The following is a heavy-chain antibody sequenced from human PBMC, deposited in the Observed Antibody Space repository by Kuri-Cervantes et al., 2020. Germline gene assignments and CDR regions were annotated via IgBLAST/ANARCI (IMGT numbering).Heavy chain of an antibody. J-gene: IGHJ4*02. CDR3: AREGGGYYIDS. CDR2: ISSSSSYI. V-gene: IGHV3-21*04. D-gene: IGHD3-10*01. Sequence: GGSLRLSCAASGFTFSSYSMNWVRQAPGKGLEWVSSISSSSSYIYYADSVKGRSTISRDNSKNTLYLQMNSLRAEDTALYYCAREGGGYYIDSWGQGTPVTVSS. CDR1: GFTFSSYS.